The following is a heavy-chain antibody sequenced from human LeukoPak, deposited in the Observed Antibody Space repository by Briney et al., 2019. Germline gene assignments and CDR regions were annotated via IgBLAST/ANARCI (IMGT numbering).Heavy chain of an antibody. CDR1: DFTFTNAW. J-gene: IGHJ4*02. Sequence: GGSLRLSCAASDFTFTNAWMNWVRQAPGKGLEWVGRIKSKIDGGTTEYAAPVKGRFTISRDDSKNTLFLQMNSLKTEDTAVYYCTTGIRGDCGQGTLVTVSS. V-gene: IGHV3-15*07. CDR2: IKSKIDGGTT. CDR3: TTGIRGD.